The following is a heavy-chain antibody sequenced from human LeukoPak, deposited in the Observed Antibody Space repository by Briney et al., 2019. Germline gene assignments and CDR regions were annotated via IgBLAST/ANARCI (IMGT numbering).Heavy chain of an antibody. CDR3: AKRCSSGWSGNFDY. CDR1: GYSFTSYW. J-gene: IGHJ4*02. CDR2: IYPGDSDT. Sequence: GESLKISCQGSGYSFTSYWIGWVRQLPGKGLEWLGIIYPGDSDTRYSPSFQGPVTISADKSISTAYLQWSSLKAADTAVYYCAKRCSSGWSGNFDYWGQGTRVTVSS. V-gene: IGHV5-51*01. D-gene: IGHD6-19*01.